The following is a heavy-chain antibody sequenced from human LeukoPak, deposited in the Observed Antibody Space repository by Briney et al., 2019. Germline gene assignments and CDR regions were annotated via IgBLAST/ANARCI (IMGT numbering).Heavy chain of an antibody. J-gene: IGHJ4*02. CDR2: IYGDARST. CDR3: ARGGIGSFDY. CDR1: GFTFSTHW. D-gene: IGHD6-13*01. V-gene: IGHV3-74*01. Sequence: QPGGSLRLSCAASGFTFSTHWMHWVRQAPGKGLVWVSYIYGDARSTGYADSVKGRFTISRDNAKNTLFLQMNSLRAEDTAVYYCARGGIGSFDYWGQGTLVTVSS.